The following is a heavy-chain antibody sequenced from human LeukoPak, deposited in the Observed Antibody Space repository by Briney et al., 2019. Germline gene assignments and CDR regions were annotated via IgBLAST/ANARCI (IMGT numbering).Heavy chain of an antibody. J-gene: IGHJ1*01. CDR2: IRGSGGT. V-gene: IGHV3-23*01. CDR3: ANFIAASATGFQH. D-gene: IGHD6-6*01. Sequence: TGGSLRLSCAASGITLSNYDMTWVRQAPGKGLEWVSDIRGSGGTYYADSVKGRFTLSRDNAKNTLYLQMSSLRAEDTAVYYCANFIAASATGFQHWGRGTLVTVSS. CDR1: GITLSNYD.